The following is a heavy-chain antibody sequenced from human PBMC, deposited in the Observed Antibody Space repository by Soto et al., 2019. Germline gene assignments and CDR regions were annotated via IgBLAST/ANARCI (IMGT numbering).Heavy chain of an antibody. D-gene: IGHD2-15*01. V-gene: IGHV1-69*01. Sequence: QVQLVQSGAEVKKPGSSVKVSCKASGGTFSTHAIIWVRQAPGHGLEWMGGIIPISGTTYYTQKFQVRVTITADEPTSTAFLELSSLKSDDTAVVFCARGYCSGGNCYSGMDVWGQGTMVTVSS. J-gene: IGHJ6*02. CDR1: GGTFSTHA. CDR3: ARGYCSGGNCYSGMDV. CDR2: IIPISGTT.